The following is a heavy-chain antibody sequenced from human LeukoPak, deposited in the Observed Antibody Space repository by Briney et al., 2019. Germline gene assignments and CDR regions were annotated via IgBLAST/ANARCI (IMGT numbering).Heavy chain of an antibody. J-gene: IGHJ4*02. CDR3: AREGMGTSMAPDY. CDR2: IYSGGTT. Sequence: GGSLRLSCAASGFTVSSNYMSWVRQAPGKGLEWVSVIYSGGTTYYADSVKGRFTLSGDKSKNTVHLQMSSLRAEDTAVYYCAREGMGTSMAPDYWGQGTLVIVSS. V-gene: IGHV3-66*01. D-gene: IGHD5-18*01. CDR1: GFTVSSNY.